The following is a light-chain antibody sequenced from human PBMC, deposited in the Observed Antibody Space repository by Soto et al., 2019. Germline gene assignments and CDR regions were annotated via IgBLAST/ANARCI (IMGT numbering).Light chain of an antibody. Sequence: QTVVTQEPSFSVSPGGTVTLTCGLSSGSVSTGYYPSWYQQTPGQAPRMLIYSTNTRSSGVPDRFSGSILGNKAALTITGAQADDESDYYCVLYMGSGIWVFGGGTKLTVL. CDR3: VLYMGSGIWV. CDR1: SGSVSTGYY. J-gene: IGLJ3*02. CDR2: STN. V-gene: IGLV8-61*01.